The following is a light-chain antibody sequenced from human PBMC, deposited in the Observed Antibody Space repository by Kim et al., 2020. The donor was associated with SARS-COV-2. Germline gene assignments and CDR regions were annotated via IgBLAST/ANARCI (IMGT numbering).Light chain of an antibody. V-gene: IGKV1-5*03. J-gene: IGKJ5*01. Sequence: IHLTPSPSTLSASVGDRVTITCRASQSISSRLAWYQQKPGKAPRLLIYYASNLESGVPSRFSGSASGTEFTLTISSLQPDDFATYFCQQCYVYPITFGQGTRLEIK. CDR2: YAS. CDR3: QQCYVYPIT. CDR1: QSISSR.